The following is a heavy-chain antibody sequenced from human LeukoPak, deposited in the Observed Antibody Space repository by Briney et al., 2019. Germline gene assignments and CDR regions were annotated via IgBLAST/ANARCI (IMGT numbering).Heavy chain of an antibody. D-gene: IGHD3-22*01. CDR2: INHSGST. J-gene: IGHJ4*02. V-gene: IGHV4-34*01. CDR1: GGSFSGYY. Sequence: SETLSLTCAVYGGSFSGYYWSWIRQPPGKGPEWIGEINHSGSTNYNPSLKSRVTISVDTSKNQFSLKLSSVTAADTAVYYCARGERITMIGFDYWGQGTLVTVSS. CDR3: ARGERITMIGFDY.